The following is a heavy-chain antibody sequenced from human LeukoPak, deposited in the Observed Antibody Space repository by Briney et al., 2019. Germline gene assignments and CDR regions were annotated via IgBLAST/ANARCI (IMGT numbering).Heavy chain of an antibody. V-gene: IGHV1-69*06. J-gene: IGHJ4*02. CDR1: GGTINTSG. D-gene: IGHD3-22*01. Sequence: SVKVSCKTSGGTINTSGFSWVRQAPGQGLEWMWRIVPIFGPTDYAQKFQDRVTITADKSTHTAYMELRGLTSADTAVYYCARTGYYDSTGHTPTYYFQFWGQGTQVTVSS. CDR2: IVPIFGPT. CDR3: ARTGYYDSTGHTPTYYFQF.